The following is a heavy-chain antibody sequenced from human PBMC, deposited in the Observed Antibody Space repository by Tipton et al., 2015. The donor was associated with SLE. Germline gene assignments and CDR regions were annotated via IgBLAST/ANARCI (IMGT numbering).Heavy chain of an antibody. J-gene: IGHJ4*02. CDR1: GYTFTNHN. Sequence: QVQLVQSGAEVRKPGASVKVSCKASGYTFTNHNLNWVRQAPGQGLEWMGWISAYNGNTNYAQKLQGRVTMTTDTSTSTAYMELRSLRSDDTAVYYCAIGSLLLWFGELPDYWGQGTLVTVSS. CDR2: ISAYNGNT. CDR3: AIGSLLLWFGELPDY. D-gene: IGHD3-10*01. V-gene: IGHV1-18*01.